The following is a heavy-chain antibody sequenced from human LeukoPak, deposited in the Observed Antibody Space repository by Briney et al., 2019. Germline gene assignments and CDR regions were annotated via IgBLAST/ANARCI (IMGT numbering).Heavy chain of an antibody. D-gene: IGHD3-10*01. CDR3: ARPFGSGTYYQFDL. Sequence: PGGSLRLSCAASGFAFSSCWMSWVRQAPGKGLEWVANIKGDGSDKYYLDFLKGRFTVSRDNAKNSLYLQVNSLRADDTAVYYCARPFGSGTYYQFDLWGQGTLVTVSS. V-gene: IGHV3-7*04. CDR2: IKGDGSDK. J-gene: IGHJ4*02. CDR1: GFAFSSCW.